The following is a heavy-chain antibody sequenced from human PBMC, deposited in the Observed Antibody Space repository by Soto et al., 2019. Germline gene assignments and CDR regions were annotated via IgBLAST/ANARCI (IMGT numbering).Heavy chain of an antibody. Sequence: QVQLVQSGAEVKKPGSSVKVSCKASGGTFSSYAISWVRQAPGQGLEWMGGIIPIFGTANYAQKFQGRVTIDADKSTSTAYMELSSLRSEYTAVYYCARFSYDSSGYPTWYFDLWGRGTLVTVSS. CDR3: ARFSYDSSGYPTWYFDL. D-gene: IGHD3-22*01. CDR2: IIPIFGTA. V-gene: IGHV1-69*06. CDR1: GGTFSSYA. J-gene: IGHJ2*01.